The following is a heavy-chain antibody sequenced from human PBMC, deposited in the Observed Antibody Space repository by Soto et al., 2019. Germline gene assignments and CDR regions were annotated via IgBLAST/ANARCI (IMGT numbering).Heavy chain of an antibody. J-gene: IGHJ5*01. CDR2: IKSDGIST. D-gene: IGHD1-20*01. Sequence: EVQLVESGGGLVQPGGSLRLSCEASGFMFSSYWMHWVRQAPGKGLVWVSRIKSDGISTGYANSVKGRFTISRDNAKNTLYLQMSSLRADDTAVYYCGREGIIGHLDSWGQGTLVTVSS. CDR3: GREGIIGHLDS. CDR1: GFMFSSYW. V-gene: IGHV3-74*01.